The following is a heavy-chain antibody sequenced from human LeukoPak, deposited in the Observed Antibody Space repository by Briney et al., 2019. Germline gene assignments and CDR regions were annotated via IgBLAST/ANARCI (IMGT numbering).Heavy chain of an antibody. V-gene: IGHV5-51*01. J-gene: IGHJ4*01. CDR1: GYRFNNYW. CDR3: ARYSSGYYYVVH. Sequence: GESLKISCKGSGYRFNNYWIGWVRQMPVKGLEWMGIIYPSDSDTRYSPSFQGQVTISADKSISTAYLQWSSLKASDTAMYYCARYSSGYYYVVHWGQGTLVTVSS. CDR2: IYPSDSDT. D-gene: IGHD3-22*01.